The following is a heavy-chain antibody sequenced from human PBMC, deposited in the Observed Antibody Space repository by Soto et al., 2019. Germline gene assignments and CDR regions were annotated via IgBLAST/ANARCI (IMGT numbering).Heavy chain of an antibody. J-gene: IGHJ4*02. CDR3: ARGAYSGSFYLDY. D-gene: IGHD1-26*01. V-gene: IGHV3-7*03. Sequence: EVQLVESGGGLVQPGGSLRISCAASGFTFSTYWMTWVRQAPGKGLEWVANIKQDGSDKYYVDSVKGRFTISRDNAKNSLYLQMNSLRAEDTAVYYCARGAYSGSFYLDYWGQGPLVTVSS. CDR1: GFTFSTYW. CDR2: IKQDGSDK.